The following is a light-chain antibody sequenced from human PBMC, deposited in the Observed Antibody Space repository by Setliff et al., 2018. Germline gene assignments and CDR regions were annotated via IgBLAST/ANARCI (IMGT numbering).Light chain of an antibody. CDR2: SND. J-gene: IGLJ1*01. CDR3: AAWDDSLNSYV. Sequence: QSVLTQPPSASETPGQRVTISCSGSSSNIGSKTVSWYQQLPGTAPKLLIYSNDQRPSGVTDRFSGSKSDTSASLAISGLQSEDEADYYCAAWDDSLNSYVFGTGTKVTVL. CDR1: SSNIGSKT. V-gene: IGLV1-44*01.